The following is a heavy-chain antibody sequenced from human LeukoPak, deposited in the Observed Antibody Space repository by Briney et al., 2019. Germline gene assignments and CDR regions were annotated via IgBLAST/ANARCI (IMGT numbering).Heavy chain of an antibody. CDR1: GYTFTSYG. V-gene: IGHV1-18*01. J-gene: IGHJ5*02. D-gene: IGHD6-19*01. CDR3: ARGAAVAGTDWFDP. Sequence: ASVKASCKASGYTFTSYGISWVRQAPGQGLEWMGWISAYNGNTNYAQKLQGRVTMTTDTSTSTAYMELRSLRSDDTAVYYCARGAAVAGTDWFDPWGQGTLVTVSS. CDR2: ISAYNGNT.